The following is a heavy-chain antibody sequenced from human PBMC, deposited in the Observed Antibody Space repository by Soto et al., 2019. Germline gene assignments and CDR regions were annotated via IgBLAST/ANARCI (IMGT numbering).Heavy chain of an antibody. V-gene: IGHV4-31*03. CDR1: GGSISSGGYY. D-gene: IGHD6-6*01. CDR3: ARDRQIAARDYYGMDV. J-gene: IGHJ6*02. CDR2: IYYSGST. Sequence: PSETLSLTCTVSGGSISSGGYYWSWLRQHPGKGLEWIGYIYYSGSTYYNPSLKSRVTISVDTSKNQFSLKLSSVIAADTAVYYCARDRQIAARDYYGMDVWGQGTTVTVSS.